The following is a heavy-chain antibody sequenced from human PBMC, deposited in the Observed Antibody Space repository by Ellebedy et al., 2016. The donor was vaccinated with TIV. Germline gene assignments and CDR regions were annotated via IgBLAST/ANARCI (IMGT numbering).Heavy chain of an antibody. D-gene: IGHD1-26*01. CDR1: GYTFTKTG. CDR3: ARILVGSYPTHAFDI. V-gene: IGHV1-18*01. Sequence: ASVKVSCXASGYTFTKTGVVWVRQAPGQGLDWVGWISPENGNTKYAQKLQGRVTMTTDSSTTTAYVELRSLTSDDTAVYYCARILVGSYPTHAFDIWGQGTMVTVSS. CDR2: ISPENGNT. J-gene: IGHJ3*02.